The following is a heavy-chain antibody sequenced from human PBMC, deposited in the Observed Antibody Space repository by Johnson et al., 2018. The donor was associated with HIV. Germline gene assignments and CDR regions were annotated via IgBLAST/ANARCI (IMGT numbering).Heavy chain of an antibody. Sequence: VQLVESGGGLVQPGGSLRLSCAASGFAFNRYAMTWVRQAPGKRLEWVSVIYSGGSTYYADSVKGRFTLSRENAKNSLYLQMNSLRAEDTAVYYCARDPEGYSGYDFGDAFDIWGQGTMVTVSS. CDR3: ARDPEGYSGYDFGDAFDI. CDR2: IYSGGST. J-gene: IGHJ3*02. CDR1: GFAFNRYA. D-gene: IGHD5-12*01. V-gene: IGHV3-66*01.